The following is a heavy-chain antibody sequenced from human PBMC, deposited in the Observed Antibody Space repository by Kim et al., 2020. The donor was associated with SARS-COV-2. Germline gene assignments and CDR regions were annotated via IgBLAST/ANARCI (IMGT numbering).Heavy chain of an antibody. CDR2: ISSNGGST. CDR1: GFTFSSYA. CDR3: ARFCSGGDCYPPFLYGMDV. V-gene: IGHV3-64*01. Sequence: GGSLRLSCAASGFTFSSYAMHWVRQAPGKGLEYVSAISSNGGSTYYANSVKGRFTISRDNSKNTLYLQMGSLRAEDMAVYYCARFCSGGDCYPPFLYGMDVWGQGTTVTVSS. J-gene: IGHJ6*02. D-gene: IGHD2-21*02.